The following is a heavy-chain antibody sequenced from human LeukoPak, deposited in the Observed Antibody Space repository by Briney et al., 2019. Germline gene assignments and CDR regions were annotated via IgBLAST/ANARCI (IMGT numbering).Heavy chain of an antibody. V-gene: IGHV1-18*01. CDR3: ARTDDSSGYYYLGFDY. Sequence: ASVKVSCKASGYTFTSYGISWVRQAPGQGLEWMGWISAYNGNTNYAQKLQGRVTMTTDTSTSTAYMELRSLRSDDTAVYYCARTDDSSGYYYLGFDYWGQGTLVTVSS. D-gene: IGHD3-22*01. J-gene: IGHJ4*02. CDR1: GYTFTSYG. CDR2: ISAYNGNT.